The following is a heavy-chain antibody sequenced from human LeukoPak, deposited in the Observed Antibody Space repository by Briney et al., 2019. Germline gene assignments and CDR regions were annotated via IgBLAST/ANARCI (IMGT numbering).Heavy chain of an antibody. CDR3: ARNFYGSASYGSPAERNYYYMDV. V-gene: IGHV4-39*01. CDR1: GGSISSSSSY. Sequence: MSSETLSLTCTVSGGSISSSSSYWGWIRQPPGKGLEWIGSIFYSGSTYYNPSLKSRVTISVDTSKNQFSLKLSSVTAADTAVYYCARNFYGSASYGSPAERNYYYMDVWGKGTTVTISS. CDR2: IFYSGST. J-gene: IGHJ6*03. D-gene: IGHD3-10*01.